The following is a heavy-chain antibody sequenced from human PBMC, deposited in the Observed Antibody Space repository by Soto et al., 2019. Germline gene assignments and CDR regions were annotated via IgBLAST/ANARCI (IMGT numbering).Heavy chain of an antibody. Sequence: QVQLQESGPGLVKPSQTLSLTCTVSGGSISTAGYYWSWIRQHPGKGLEWIGYIYYSGSTYYNPSLKSRVTISVDTSKNQFSLKLSSVTAADTAVYYCARDSSGYDPFDSWGQGTLVTVSS. J-gene: IGHJ4*02. CDR2: IYYSGST. D-gene: IGHD5-12*01. V-gene: IGHV4-31*03. CDR3: ARDSSGYDPFDS. CDR1: GGSISTAGYY.